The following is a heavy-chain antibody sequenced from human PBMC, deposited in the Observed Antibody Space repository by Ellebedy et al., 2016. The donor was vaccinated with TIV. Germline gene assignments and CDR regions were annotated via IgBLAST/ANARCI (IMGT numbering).Heavy chain of an antibody. CDR1: GFSISSGFY. Sequence: MPSETLSLTCIVSGFSISSGFYWGWIRQPPGRGLEWVGSVYHDGRSYASPSLKSRVTISVDTSKNQFSLHLNSVTAAYTAVYYCARGLSRYGNYAYWGQGTLVTVSS. D-gene: IGHD3-16*02. V-gene: IGHV4-38-2*02. CDR2: VYHDGRS. J-gene: IGHJ4*02. CDR3: ARGLSRYGNYAY.